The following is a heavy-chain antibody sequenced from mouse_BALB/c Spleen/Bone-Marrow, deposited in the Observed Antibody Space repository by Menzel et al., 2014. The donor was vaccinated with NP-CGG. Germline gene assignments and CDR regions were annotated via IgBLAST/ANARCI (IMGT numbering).Heavy chain of an antibody. D-gene: IGHD1-1*01. CDR3: ASYYYGRYFDV. V-gene: IGHV14-3*02. CDR2: IDPANGNT. CDR1: GFNIKDTY. Sequence: VQLKQSGAELVKPGASVKLSRTASGFNIKDTYVHWVKQRPEQGLEWIGRIDPANGNTKYDPKFQGKATITADTSSNTAYLQLSSLTSEDTAVYYCASYYYGRYFDVWGAGTTVTVSS. J-gene: IGHJ1*01.